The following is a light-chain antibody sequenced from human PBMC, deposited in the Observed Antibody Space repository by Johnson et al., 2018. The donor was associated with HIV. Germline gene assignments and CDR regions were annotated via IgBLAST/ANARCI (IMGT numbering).Light chain of an antibody. J-gene: IGLJ1*01. CDR1: SSNIGNNY. CDR2: DNN. V-gene: IGLV1-51*01. Sequence: QSVLTQPPSVYAAPGQKVTISCSGSSSNIGNNYVYWYQQLPGTAPKLLIYDNNKRPSGIPDRFSGSKSGTSATLGITGLQTGDEADYYCGTWDSSLSAYVFGTGTKVTVL. CDR3: GTWDSSLSAYV.